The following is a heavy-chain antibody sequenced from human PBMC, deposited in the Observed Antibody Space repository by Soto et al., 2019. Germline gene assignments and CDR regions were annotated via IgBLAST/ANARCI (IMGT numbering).Heavy chain of an antibody. CDR1: GGTFSSYA. Sequence: SVKVSCKASGGTFSSYAISWVRQAPGQGLEWMGGIIPIFGTANYAQKFQGRVTITADKSTSTAYMELSSLRSEDTAVYYCARQGLNIVVVVAATGAFDIWGQGTMVT. D-gene: IGHD2-15*01. CDR3: ARQGLNIVVVVAATGAFDI. CDR2: IIPIFGTA. J-gene: IGHJ3*02. V-gene: IGHV1-69*06.